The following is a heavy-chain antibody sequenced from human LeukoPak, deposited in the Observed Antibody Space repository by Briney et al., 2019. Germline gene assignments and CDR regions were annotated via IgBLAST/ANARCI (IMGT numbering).Heavy chain of an antibody. CDR2: ISSSSSYI. J-gene: IGHJ4*02. CDR1: GFTFSSYS. CDR3: ARDRVVVAATEMDY. D-gene: IGHD2-15*01. V-gene: IGHV3-21*01. Sequence: GGSPRLSCAASGFTFSSYSMNWVRQAPGKGLEWVSSISSSSSYIYYADSVKGRFTISRDNAKNSLYLQMNSLRAEDTAVYYCARDRVVVAATEMDYWGQGTLVTVSS.